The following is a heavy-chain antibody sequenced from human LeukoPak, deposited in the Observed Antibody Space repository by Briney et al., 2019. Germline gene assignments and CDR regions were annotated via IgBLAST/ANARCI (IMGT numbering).Heavy chain of an antibody. Sequence: SETLSLTCTVSGGSISSYYWSWIRQPPGKGLEWIGYIYYSGSTNYNPSLKRRVTISVDTSKNQFSLKLSSVTAADTAVYYCARFNQGWFDPWGQGTLVTVSS. CDR3: ARFNQGWFDP. V-gene: IGHV4-59*01. CDR2: IYYSGST. J-gene: IGHJ5*02. CDR1: GGSISSYY.